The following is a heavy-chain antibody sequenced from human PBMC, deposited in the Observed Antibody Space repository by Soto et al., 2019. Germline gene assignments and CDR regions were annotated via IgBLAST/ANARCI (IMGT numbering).Heavy chain of an antibody. CDR3: ARVPSPFDYYYAMDV. CDR2: VFSSVTT. Sequence: SENLSLTCTVSGDSISSGNTYWSWIRQPPGKGLEWIGYVFSSVTTYYNPSLKGRVSISLDSSENQFSLKFASVTDADSAVYYCARVPSPFDYYYAMDVWGQGTKVTVSS. J-gene: IGHJ6*01. V-gene: IGHV4-30-4*01. D-gene: IGHD3-16*01. CDR1: GDSISSGNTY.